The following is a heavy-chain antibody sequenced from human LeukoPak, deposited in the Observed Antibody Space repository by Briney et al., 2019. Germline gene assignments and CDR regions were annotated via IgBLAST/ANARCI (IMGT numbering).Heavy chain of an antibody. V-gene: IGHV4-39*07. CDR3: ARVLTVRYYYGSGVAGWFDP. J-gene: IGHJ5*02. D-gene: IGHD3-10*01. CDR2: VYYSGST. CDR1: GASISGSSYY. Sequence: SETLSLTCTVSGASISGSSYYWVWIRQPPGKGLEWIGSVYYSGSTYYNPSLKSRVTISVDTSKNQFSLKLSSVTAADTAVYYCARVLTVRYYYGSGVAGWFDPWGQGTLVTVSS.